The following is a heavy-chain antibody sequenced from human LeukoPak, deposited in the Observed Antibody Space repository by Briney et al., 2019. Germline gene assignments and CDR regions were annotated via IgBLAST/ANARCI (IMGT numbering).Heavy chain of an antibody. D-gene: IGHD6-13*01. CDR1: GFTFTSYG. J-gene: IGHJ4*02. Sequence: ASVKVSCKTSGFTFTSYGISWVRQAPGQGLEWVGWISGYNGNTNYAQKFRGRLTMTTDTSTTTAYMELRSLRSDDTAVCYCAKDRSSSAREDWGQGTLVTVSS. V-gene: IGHV1-18*01. CDR3: AKDRSSSARED. CDR2: ISGYNGNT.